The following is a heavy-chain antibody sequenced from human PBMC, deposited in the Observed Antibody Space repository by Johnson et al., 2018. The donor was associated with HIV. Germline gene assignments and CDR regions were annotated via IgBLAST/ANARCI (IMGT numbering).Heavy chain of an antibody. V-gene: IGHV3-30*03. CDR3: ARGDPDLRYFDWLGAFDM. D-gene: IGHD3-9*01. J-gene: IGHJ3*02. CDR1: GFTFSSYG. CDR2: ISYDGSRK. Sequence: QVQLVESGGGVVQPGRSLRLSCAASGFTFSSYGMHWVRQAPGKGLEWVAVISYDGSRKYYPDSVKGRFTISRVNSKNMLYLQMNSLRAEDTAVYYCARGDPDLRYFDWLGAFDMWGQGTVVTVSS.